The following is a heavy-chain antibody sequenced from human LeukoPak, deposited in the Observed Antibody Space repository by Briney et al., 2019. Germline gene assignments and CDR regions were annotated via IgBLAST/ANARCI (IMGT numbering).Heavy chain of an antibody. V-gene: IGHV4-38-2*02. J-gene: IGHJ4*02. D-gene: IGHD3-3*01. CDR1: GYSISSGYY. CDR3: ARDGRYDFWSGSSSYFDC. Sequence: SETLSLTCTASGYSISSGYYWGWIRQPPGKGLEWIGSIYYSGSTYYNPSLKSRVTISVDTSKNQFSLKLSSVTAADTALYYCARDGRYDFWSGSSSYFDCWGQGTLVTVSS. CDR2: IYYSGST.